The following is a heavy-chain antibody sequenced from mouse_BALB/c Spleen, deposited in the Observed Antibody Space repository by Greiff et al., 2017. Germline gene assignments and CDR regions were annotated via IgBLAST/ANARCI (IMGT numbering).Heavy chain of an antibody. CDR2: ISDGGSYT. CDR1: GFTFSDYY. V-gene: IGHV5-4*02. CDR3: ARGTTATRAMDY. Sequence: EVKLQESGGGLVKPGGSLKLSCAASGFTFSDYYMYWVRQTPEKRLEWVATISDGGSYTYYPDSVKGRFTISRDNAKNNLYLQMSSLKSEDTAMYYCARGTTATRAMDYWGQGTSVTVSS. J-gene: IGHJ4*01. D-gene: IGHD1-2*01.